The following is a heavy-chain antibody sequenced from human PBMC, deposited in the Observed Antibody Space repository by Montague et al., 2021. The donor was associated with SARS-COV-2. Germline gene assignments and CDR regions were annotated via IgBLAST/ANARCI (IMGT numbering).Heavy chain of an antibody. CDR1: GGSISCHY. Sequence: SETLSLTCTVSGGSISCHYWSWIKQTPGKTLEWVGYINYNWSTHYNPSLNSRVTISIDTSKNQFPLKLSSVTAADTAVYYCARDKGLTIFGVVKSPGAFDIWGQGTMVTVS. V-gene: IGHV4-59*11. D-gene: IGHD3-3*01. CDR2: INYNWST. J-gene: IGHJ3*02. CDR3: ARDKGLTIFGVVKSPGAFDI.